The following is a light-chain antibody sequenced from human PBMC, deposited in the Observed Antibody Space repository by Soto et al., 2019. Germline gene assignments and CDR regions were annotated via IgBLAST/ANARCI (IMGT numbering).Light chain of an antibody. J-gene: IGKJ1*01. CDR1: QSLLHSNGYNY. V-gene: IGKV2-28*01. CDR3: MQALQTPWR. CDR2: LGS. Sequence: DIVMTPSPLSLPVTPGEPASISCRSSQSLLHSNGYNYLDWYLQKPGQSPQLLVYLGSYRASGVPDRFSGSGSGTDFTLKISRVEAEDVWVYYCMQALQTPWRCGRGTKVEIK.